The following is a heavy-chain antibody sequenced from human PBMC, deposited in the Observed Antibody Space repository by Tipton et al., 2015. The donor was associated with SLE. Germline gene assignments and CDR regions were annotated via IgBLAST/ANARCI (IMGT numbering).Heavy chain of an antibody. V-gene: IGHV4-39*01. D-gene: IGHD3-22*01. CDR3: ARQPSGYYYDSSGYPFDL. J-gene: IGHJ2*01. CDR1: GDSISSSTYYY. Sequence: GLVKPSETLSLTCTVSGDSISSSTYYYWGWIRQPPGKGLEWIGNIFYIGSTYHNPSLKSRVTISVDTSKNHFSLRLRAVTAADTAVYYCARQPSGYYYDSSGYPFDLWGRGTLVTVSS. CDR2: IFYIGST.